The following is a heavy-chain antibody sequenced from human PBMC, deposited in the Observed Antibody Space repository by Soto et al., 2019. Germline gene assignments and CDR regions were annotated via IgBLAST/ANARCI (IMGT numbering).Heavy chain of an antibody. CDR2: IYYSGST. V-gene: IGHV4-30-4*01. D-gene: IGHD3-10*01. CDR1: GGSISSGDSY. J-gene: IGHJ4*02. CDR3: ARDRGSVVTTDY. Sequence: SETLSLTCTVSGGSISSGDSYWCWIRQPPGKGLEWIGYIYYSGSTYYNPSLKSRVTISVDTSKNQFSLKLSSVTAADTAVYYCARDRGSVVTTDYWGQGTLVTVSS.